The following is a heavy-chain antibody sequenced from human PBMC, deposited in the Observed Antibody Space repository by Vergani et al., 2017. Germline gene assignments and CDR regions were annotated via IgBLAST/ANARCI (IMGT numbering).Heavy chain of an antibody. CDR2: IYHSGST. CDR3: ARINMVTYYYYYYMDV. CDR1: GYSISSGYY. D-gene: IGHD3-10*01. Sequence: QVQLQESGPGLVKPSETLSLTCTVSGYSISSGYYWGWIRQPPGKGLEWTGSIYHSGSTYYNPSLKSRVTISVDTSKNQFSLKLSSVTAADTAVYYCARINMVTYYYYYYMDVWGKGTTVTVSS. V-gene: IGHV4-38-2*02. J-gene: IGHJ6*03.